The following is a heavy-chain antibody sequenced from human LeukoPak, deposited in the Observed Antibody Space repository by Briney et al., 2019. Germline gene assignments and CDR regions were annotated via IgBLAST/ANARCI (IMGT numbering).Heavy chain of an antibody. CDR2: ISRGGDYT. J-gene: IGHJ4*02. Sequence: GGSLRLSCAASGFTFTSYSMNWVRQAPGKGLEWVSSISRGGDYTYSEDSVKGRFTISRDNAKDSLYLQLNSLRAEDTAVYYCARDLMAVAGTGFDYWGQGALVTVSS. CDR3: ARDLMAVAGTGFDY. CDR1: GFTFTSYS. D-gene: IGHD6-19*01. V-gene: IGHV3-21*01.